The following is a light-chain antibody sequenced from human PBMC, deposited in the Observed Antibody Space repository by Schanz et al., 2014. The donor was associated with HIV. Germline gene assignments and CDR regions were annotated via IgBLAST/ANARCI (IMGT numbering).Light chain of an antibody. J-gene: IGLJ2*01. CDR2: GTH. CDR1: AFNVGQNY. Sequence: QSVLTQPPSVSAAPGQRVTISCSGSAFNVGQNYVSWYQQFPGTAPKLLIYGTHDRLSEIPDRFSGSKTGTSATLAIVGLQTGDEADYYCATWDSTLSAVVFGGGTKLTVL. CDR3: ATWDSTLSAVV. V-gene: IGLV1-51*01.